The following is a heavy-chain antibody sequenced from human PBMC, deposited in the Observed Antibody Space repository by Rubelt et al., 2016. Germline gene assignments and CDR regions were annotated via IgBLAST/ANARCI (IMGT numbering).Heavy chain of an antibody. J-gene: IGHJ5*02. D-gene: IGHD2-15*01. V-gene: IGHV4-39*01. Sequence: QLQLQESGPGLVKPSETLSLTCTVSGGSISSSSYYWGWIRQPPGKGLEWIGSIYYSGSTYYNPSLKGWCTISGDTSKNQFSLKLSSVTAADTAVYYCARLGCSGGSCYSYNWFDPWGQGTLVTVSS. CDR3: ARLGCSGGSCYSYNWFDP. CDR2: IYYSGST. CDR1: GGSISSSSYY.